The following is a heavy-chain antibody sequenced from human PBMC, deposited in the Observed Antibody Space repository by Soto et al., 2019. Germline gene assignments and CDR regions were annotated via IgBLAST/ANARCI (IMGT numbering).Heavy chain of an antibody. CDR3: GASRTSASGSPIAY. CDR2: ISNDGNTR. Sequence: QVQLVESGGGVGQPGRSLRLSCAASGFTFTNYAMHWVRQAPGKGLEWVAVISNDGNTRYYAESVKGRFSISRDNLNNTLYVQVNTLKNEDTSVYYCGASRTSASGSPIAYWGQGTLVTVSS. V-gene: IGHV3-30*04. J-gene: IGHJ4*02. D-gene: IGHD5-12*01. CDR1: GFTFTNYA.